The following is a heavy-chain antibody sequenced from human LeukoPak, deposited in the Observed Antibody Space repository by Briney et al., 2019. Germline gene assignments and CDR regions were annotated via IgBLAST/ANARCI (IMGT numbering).Heavy chain of an antibody. V-gene: IGHV3-7*01. CDR1: GFPFSSYW. J-gene: IGHJ4*02. D-gene: IGHD5-18*01. CDR2: IRHDGSET. CDR3: ARDLAYSRLDY. Sequence: PGGSLRLSCAASGFPFSSYWMSWVRQAPGKGLEWVANIRHDGSETYYVDSLRGRFTISRDNAKNLVYLQMNSLRVEDTAFYYCARDLAYSRLDYWGQGMLVTVSS.